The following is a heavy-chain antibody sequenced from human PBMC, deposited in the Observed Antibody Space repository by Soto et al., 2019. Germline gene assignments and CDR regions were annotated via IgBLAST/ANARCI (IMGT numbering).Heavy chain of an antibody. CDR3: ARVFSSGSGWMYYFDF. D-gene: IGHD6-25*01. CDR1: SDSIAGENW. J-gene: IGHJ4*02. Sequence: QVQLQESGPGLVTPSETLSLTCTVSSDSIAGENWWSWVRQPPGMGLEWIGEIFHTGGTNYNPSHKRRVTREVGTSKDQFSLDLVSATAAATAVYYCARVFSSGSGWMYYFDFWGQGTLVCVSS. CDR2: IFHTGGT. V-gene: IGHV4-4*02.